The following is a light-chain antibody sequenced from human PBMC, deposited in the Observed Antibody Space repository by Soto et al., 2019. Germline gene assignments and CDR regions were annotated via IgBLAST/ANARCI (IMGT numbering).Light chain of an antibody. CDR1: SSYVGGYNH. J-gene: IGLJ3*02. CDR3: TSFPTGNNWV. Sequence: QSVLTQPRSLSGSHGQSVTISCTGTSSYVGGYNHVSWDQQHPGKSPKLMIFEVNKRPSAVPDRFSGSKSVNTASLTVSWLQAEEEADYYCTSFPTGNNWVFGGGTKLTVL. CDR2: EVN. V-gene: IGLV2-8*01.